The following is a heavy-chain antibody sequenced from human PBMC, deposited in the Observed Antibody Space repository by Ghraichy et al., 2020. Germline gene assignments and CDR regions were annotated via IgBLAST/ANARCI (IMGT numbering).Heavy chain of an antibody. V-gene: IGHV4-34*01. Sequence: SETLSLTCAVYGGSFSGYYWSWIRQPPGKGLEWIGEINHSGSTNYNPSLKSRVTISVDTSKNQFSLKLSSVTAADTAVYYCARGYGRAARRRTLNWFDPWGQGTLVTVSS. CDR3: ARGYGRAARRRTLNWFDP. CDR1: GGSFSGYY. CDR2: INHSGST. D-gene: IGHD6-6*01. J-gene: IGHJ5*02.